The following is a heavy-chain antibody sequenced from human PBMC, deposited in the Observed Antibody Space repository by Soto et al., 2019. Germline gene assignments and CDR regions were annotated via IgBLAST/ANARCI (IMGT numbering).Heavy chain of an antibody. CDR2: IYYSGST. CDR3: ASGRYDFGVVPIDY. J-gene: IGHJ4*02. V-gene: IGHV4-31*03. Sequence: SETLSLTCTVSGGSISSGGYYWRWIREHPGKGLEWIGYIYYSGSTYYNPSLKSRVTISVDTSKNQFSLKLSSVTAADTAVYYCASGRYDFGVVPIDYWGQGTLVTVSS. D-gene: IGHD3-3*01. CDR1: GGSISSGGYY.